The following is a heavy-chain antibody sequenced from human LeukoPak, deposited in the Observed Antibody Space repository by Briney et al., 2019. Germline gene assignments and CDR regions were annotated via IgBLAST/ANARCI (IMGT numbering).Heavy chain of an antibody. Sequence: SVKVSCKASGDTFSSYAISWVRQAPGQGLEWMGGIIPIIGTANYAQTFQGRVTMTADESTSTAYMELSSLGSEDTAVYYCARDSTTVTTFDYWGQGTLVTVSS. D-gene: IGHD4-11*01. CDR2: IIPIIGTA. CDR3: ARDSTTVTTFDY. V-gene: IGHV1-69*01. J-gene: IGHJ4*02. CDR1: GDTFSSYA.